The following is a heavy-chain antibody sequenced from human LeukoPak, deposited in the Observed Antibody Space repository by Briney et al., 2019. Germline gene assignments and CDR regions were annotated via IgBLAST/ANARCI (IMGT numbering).Heavy chain of an antibody. CDR3: ARLPLGAFGEVLNFDL. D-gene: IGHD3-10*01. CDR2: INHSGTT. V-gene: IGHV4-34*01. J-gene: IGHJ4*02. CDR1: GEFFSGFY. Sequence: SETLSLTCDVHGEFFSGFYWSWIRQSPGKGLEWIGDINHSGTTKYNPSLKSRVTLLIDTSKNHFSLKVNSVTAADTAVYYCARLPLGAFGEVLNFDLWGQGTVVTVSS.